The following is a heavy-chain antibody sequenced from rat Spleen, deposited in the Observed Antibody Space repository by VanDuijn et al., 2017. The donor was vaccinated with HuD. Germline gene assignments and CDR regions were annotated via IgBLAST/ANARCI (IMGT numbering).Heavy chain of an antibody. V-gene: IGHV5-29*01. Sequence: EVQLVESDGGLVQPGRSLKLSCAASGFTFSDYYMAWVRQAPTKGLEWVATISYDGSSTYYRDSVKGRFTISRDNAKSTLYLQMDSLRSEETATYYCARLITTVAYYFDYWGQGVMVTVSS. D-gene: IGHD1-1*01. CDR3: ARLITTVAYYFDY. CDR2: ISYDGSST. CDR1: GFTFSDYY. J-gene: IGHJ2*01.